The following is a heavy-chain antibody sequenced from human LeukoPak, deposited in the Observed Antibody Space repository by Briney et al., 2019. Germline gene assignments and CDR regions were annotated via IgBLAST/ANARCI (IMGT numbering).Heavy chain of an antibody. V-gene: IGHV3-7*01. J-gene: IGHJ4*02. CDR2: IKQDGSEK. CDR3: ARSIVVVPAAVDY. D-gene: IGHD2-2*01. CDR1: GFTFSSYW. Sequence: PGGSLRLSCAASGFTFSSYWMSWVGPAPGKGLEWVANIKQDGSEKYYVDSVKGRFTISRDNAKNSLYLQMNSLRAEDTAVYYCARSIVVVPAAVDYWGQGTLVTVSS.